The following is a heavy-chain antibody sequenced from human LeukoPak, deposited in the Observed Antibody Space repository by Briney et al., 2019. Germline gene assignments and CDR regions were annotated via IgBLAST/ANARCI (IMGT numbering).Heavy chain of an antibody. J-gene: IGHJ4*02. V-gene: IGHV3-30*02. CDR1: GFTFSSYG. D-gene: IGHD3-10*01. CDR3: AKGREYYFDY. Sequence: GGSLRLSCAASGFTFSSYGMHWVRQAPGKGLEWVAFIRDDGSNKYSADSVKGRFTISRDNSKNTLYLQMNSLRAEDTAVYYCAKGREYYFDYWGQGTLVTVSS. CDR2: IRDDGSNK.